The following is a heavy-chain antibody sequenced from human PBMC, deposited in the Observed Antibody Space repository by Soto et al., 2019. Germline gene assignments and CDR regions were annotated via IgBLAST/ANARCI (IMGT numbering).Heavy chain of an antibody. Sequence: GGSLRLSCAASGFTFSSYSMNWVRQAPGKGLEWVSSISSSSSNIYYADSVKGRFTISRDNAKNSLYLQMNSMRDEDTAVYYGASGWSSTNLFANWGQGTLVTVSS. CDR1: GFTFSSYS. CDR2: ISSSSSNI. CDR3: ASGWSSTNLFAN. D-gene: IGHD2-2*01. J-gene: IGHJ4*02. V-gene: IGHV3-21*01.